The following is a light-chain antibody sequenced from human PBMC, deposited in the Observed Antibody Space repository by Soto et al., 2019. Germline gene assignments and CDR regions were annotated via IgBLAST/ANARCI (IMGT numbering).Light chain of an antibody. CDR2: GNS. CDR1: SSNIGAGYD. V-gene: IGLV1-40*01. CDR3: QSYDSSLSGWV. Sequence: QSVLTQPPSVSGAPGQRVTISCTGSSSNIGAGYDVHWYQQLPGTAPKLLIYGNSNRPSGVPDRFSGSKSGTSASLAITGLQGEYEADYYGQSYDSSLSGWVFGGGTKLTVL. J-gene: IGLJ3*02.